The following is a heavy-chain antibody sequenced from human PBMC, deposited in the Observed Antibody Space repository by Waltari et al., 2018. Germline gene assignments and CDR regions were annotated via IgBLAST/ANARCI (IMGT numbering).Heavy chain of an antibody. J-gene: IGHJ5*02. V-gene: IGHV4-4*07. Sequence: QVQLQESGPGLVKPSETLSLTCTVSGGSISSYYWSWIRQPAGKGLEWIGRIYTSGSTNSNPSLKSRVTMSVDTSKNQFSLKLSSVTAADTAVYYCARSLYYDFWSGPRWFDPWGQGTLVTVSS. CDR2: IYTSGST. CDR3: ARSLYYDFWSGPRWFDP. D-gene: IGHD3-3*01. CDR1: GGSISSYY.